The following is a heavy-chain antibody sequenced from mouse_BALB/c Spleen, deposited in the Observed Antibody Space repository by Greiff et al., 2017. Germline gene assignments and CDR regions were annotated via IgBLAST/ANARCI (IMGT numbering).Heavy chain of an antibody. CDR2: ISTYYGDA. CDR1: GYTFTDYA. Sequence: QVQLKQSGAELVRPGVSVKISCKGSGYTFTDYAMHWVKQSHAKSLEWIGVISTYYGDASYNQKFKGKATMTVDKSSSTAYMELARLTSEDSAIYYCARFLNWDRFDYWGQGTLVTVSA. V-gene: IGHV1S137*01. D-gene: IGHD4-1*01. J-gene: IGHJ3*01. CDR3: ARFLNWDRFDY.